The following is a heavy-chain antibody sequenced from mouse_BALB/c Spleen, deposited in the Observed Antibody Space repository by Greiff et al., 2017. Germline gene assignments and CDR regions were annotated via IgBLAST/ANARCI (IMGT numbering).Heavy chain of an antibody. CDR1: GFSLTSYG. D-gene: IGHD1-1*01. CDR3: ARGDYGSSGYAMDY. J-gene: IGHJ4*01. Sequence: QVQLKQSGPGLVAPSHSLSITCTVSGFSLTSYGVHWVRQPPGKGLEWLGVIWAGGSTTYNSALMSRLSISKDNSKSQVFLKMNSLQTDDTAMYYCARGDYGSSGYAMDYWGQGTSVTGSS. CDR2: IWAGGST. V-gene: IGHV2-9*02.